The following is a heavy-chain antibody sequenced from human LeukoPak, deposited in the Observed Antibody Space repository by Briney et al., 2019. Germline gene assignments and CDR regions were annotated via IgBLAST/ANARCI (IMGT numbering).Heavy chain of an antibody. CDR2: ISGGGDFI. V-gene: IGHV3-23*01. CDR1: GCTFSNYA. CDR3: AKVAGSSLSRARFDY. J-gene: IGHJ4*02. D-gene: IGHD6-6*01. Sequence: GGSLRLSCAASGCTFSNYAVNWVRQAPGKGLEGVSAISGGGDFIYYAESVKGRFTISRDNSKSTVYLQMNSLRAEDTAIYYCAKVAGSSLSRARFDYWGPGALVTVSS.